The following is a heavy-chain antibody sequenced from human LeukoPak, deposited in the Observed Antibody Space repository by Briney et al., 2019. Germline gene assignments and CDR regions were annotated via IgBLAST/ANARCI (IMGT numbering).Heavy chain of an antibody. CDR2: ISGSGTTV. J-gene: IGHJ6*02. Sequence: GGSLRLSCAASGFTFSSYETNWVRQAPGKGLEWVSYISGSGTTVYYADSVKGRFTISRDNAKNSLYLQMNSPRAEDTAVYYCARDRWQAYYYYGMDVWGQGTTVTVSS. D-gene: IGHD4-23*01. V-gene: IGHV3-48*03. CDR1: GFTFSSYE. CDR3: ARDRWQAYYYYGMDV.